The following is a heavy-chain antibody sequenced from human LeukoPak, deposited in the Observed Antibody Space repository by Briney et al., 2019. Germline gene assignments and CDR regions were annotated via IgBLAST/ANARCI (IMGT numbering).Heavy chain of an antibody. J-gene: IGHJ5*02. V-gene: IGHV1-2*06. CDR3: ARDPQFYDSSGYDT. Sequence: ASVKVSCKASGYTFTGYYMHWLRQAPGQGLEWMGRINPNSGGTNYAQRFQGRVTMTRDTSISTAYMELSRLRSDDTAVYYCARDPQFYDSSGYDTWGQGTLVTVSS. D-gene: IGHD3-22*01. CDR1: GYTFTGYY. CDR2: INPNSGGT.